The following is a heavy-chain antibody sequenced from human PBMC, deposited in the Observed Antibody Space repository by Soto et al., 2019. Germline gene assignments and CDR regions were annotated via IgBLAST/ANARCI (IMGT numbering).Heavy chain of an antibody. Sequence: QLQLQESGPGLVKPSETLSLTCTVSGGSISSSSYYWGWIRQPPGKGLEWIGSIYYSGSTYYNPSLKSRVTISVDTSKNQFSLKLSSVTAADTAVYYCARADSSGYYHLFDYWGQGTLVTVSS. CDR1: GGSISSSSYY. V-gene: IGHV4-39*01. CDR3: ARADSSGYYHLFDY. CDR2: IYYSGST. D-gene: IGHD3-22*01. J-gene: IGHJ4*02.